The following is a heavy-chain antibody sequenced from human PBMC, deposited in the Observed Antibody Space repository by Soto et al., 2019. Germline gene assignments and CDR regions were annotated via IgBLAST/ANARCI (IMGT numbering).Heavy chain of an antibody. CDR3: ASGVAGDRFEF. V-gene: IGHV1-69*01. J-gene: IGHJ1*01. Sequence: QVQLVQSGAEVRKPGSSVKVSCQASRNTFSIFAFSWVRQAPGQGLQFVGGIVPLSGTAKSAQEFQDRVTLTADESTSTIYLELRTLQSDDTAIFYCASGVAGDRFEFWGQGTLLTVSS. CDR1: RNTFSIFA. D-gene: IGHD2-8*01. CDR2: IVPLSGTA.